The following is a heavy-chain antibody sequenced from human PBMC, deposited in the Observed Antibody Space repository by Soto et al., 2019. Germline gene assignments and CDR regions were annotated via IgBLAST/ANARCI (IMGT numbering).Heavy chain of an antibody. CDR2: IIPIFGTA. CDR3: ARDSPGYYDSSGSDY. D-gene: IGHD3-22*01. Sequence: SVKVSCKASGGTFSSYAISWARQAPGQGLEWMGGIIPIFGTANYAQKFQGRVTITADKSTSTAYMELSSLRSEDTAVYYCARDSPGYYDSSGSDYWGQGTLVTVSS. J-gene: IGHJ4*02. V-gene: IGHV1-69*06. CDR1: GGTFSSYA.